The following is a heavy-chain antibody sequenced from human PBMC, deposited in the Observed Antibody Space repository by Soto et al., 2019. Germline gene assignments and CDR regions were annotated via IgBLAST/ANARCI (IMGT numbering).Heavy chain of an antibody. CDR2: IKSKTDGGTT. Sequence: GGSLRLSFAASGFTFSNAWMSWVRQAPGKGLEWVGRIKSKTDGGTTDYAAPVKGRFTISRDDSKNTLYLQMNSLKTEDTAVYYCTTYIVVVPAAIKDAFDIWGQGTMVTVSS. CDR1: GFTFSNAW. CDR3: TTYIVVVPAAIKDAFDI. J-gene: IGHJ3*02. V-gene: IGHV3-15*01. D-gene: IGHD2-2*02.